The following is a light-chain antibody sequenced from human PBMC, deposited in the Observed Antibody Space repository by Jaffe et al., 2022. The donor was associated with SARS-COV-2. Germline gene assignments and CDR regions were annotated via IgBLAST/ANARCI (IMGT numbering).Light chain of an antibody. CDR2: LGS. CDR1: QSLLLTNGNNY. CDR3: MQTLQTPRT. Sequence: DIVMTQSPLSLPVIVGEPASIACRSSQSLLLTNGNNYLDWYLQKPGQSPQLLIYLGSNRASGVPDRFSGSGSGTDFTLEISRVEAEDVGVYYCMQTLQTPRTFGQGTKVEIK. J-gene: IGKJ1*01. V-gene: IGKV2-28*01.